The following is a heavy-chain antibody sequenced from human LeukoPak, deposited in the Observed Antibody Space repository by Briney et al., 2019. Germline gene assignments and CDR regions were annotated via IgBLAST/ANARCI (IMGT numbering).Heavy chain of an antibody. CDR1: GYTLTSYD. Sequence: GASVKVSCKASGYTLTSYDINWVRQATGQGLEWMGWMNPNSGNTGYAQKFQGRVTMTRNTSISTAYMELSSLRSEDTAVYYCARGSPQWLLSLGYWGQRTLVTVSS. CDR2: MNPNSGNT. J-gene: IGHJ4*02. V-gene: IGHV1-8*02. CDR3: ARGSPQWLLSLGY. D-gene: IGHD6-19*01.